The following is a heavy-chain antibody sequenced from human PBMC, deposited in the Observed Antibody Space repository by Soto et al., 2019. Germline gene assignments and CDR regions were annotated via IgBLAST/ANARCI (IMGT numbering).Heavy chain of an antibody. CDR3: ARDSYYDSSGYPTFDY. Sequence: PSETLSLTCTVSGGSISSGDYYWSWIRQPPGKGLEWIGYIYYSGSTYYNPSLKSRVTISVDTSKNQFSLKLSSVTAADTAVYYCARDSYYDSSGYPTFDYWGQGTLVTVSS. V-gene: IGHV4-30-4*01. J-gene: IGHJ4*02. CDR2: IYYSGST. CDR1: GGSISSGDYY. D-gene: IGHD3-22*01.